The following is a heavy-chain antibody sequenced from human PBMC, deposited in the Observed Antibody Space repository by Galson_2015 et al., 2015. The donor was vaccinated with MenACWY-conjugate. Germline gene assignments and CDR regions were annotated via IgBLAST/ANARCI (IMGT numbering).Heavy chain of an antibody. Sequence: SVKVSCKASGYSFTSYAMHWVRQAPGQRLEWMGWINAGNGNTRYSQKFQGRVTITRDTSASTVYMELSSLRSEDTAVYYCARASYYYASGSPDTLDYWGQGTLATVSS. CDR1: GYSFTSYA. J-gene: IGHJ4*02. CDR3: ARASYYYASGSPDTLDY. V-gene: IGHV1-3*01. CDR2: INAGNGNT. D-gene: IGHD3-10*01.